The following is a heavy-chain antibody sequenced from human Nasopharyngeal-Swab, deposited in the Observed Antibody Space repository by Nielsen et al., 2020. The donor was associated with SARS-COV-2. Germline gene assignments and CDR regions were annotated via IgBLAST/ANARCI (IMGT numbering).Heavy chain of an antibody. V-gene: IGHV3-53*01. J-gene: IGHJ4*02. Sequence: GESLKISCAASGFDVSGNCMSWFRQAPGKGLEWVSVMYAGGDIYYADSVKGRFTISRDSSKNTLYLQMNSLRVEDTALYYCARDRRDVDNQWGQGTLVTVSS. CDR3: ARDRRDVDNQ. CDR2: MYAGGDI. D-gene: IGHD5-24*01. CDR1: GFDVSGNC.